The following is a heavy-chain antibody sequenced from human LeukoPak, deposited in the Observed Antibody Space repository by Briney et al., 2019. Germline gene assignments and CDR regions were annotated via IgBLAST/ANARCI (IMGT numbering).Heavy chain of an antibody. J-gene: IGHJ6*03. V-gene: IGHV3-7*01. Sequence: SGGSLRLSCAASGFTFSSQWMSWARQAPGKGLEWVAIVNQGGTQKYYVDPVKGRFTISRDNAENSLYLQMNSLRAEDTAVYYCAREHYFYYMDGWGKGTTVTVSS. CDR1: GFTFSSQW. CDR2: VNQGGTQK. CDR3: AREHYFYYMDG.